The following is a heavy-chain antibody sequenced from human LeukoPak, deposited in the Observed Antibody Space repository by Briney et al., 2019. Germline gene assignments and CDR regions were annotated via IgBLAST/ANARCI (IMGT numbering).Heavy chain of an antibody. J-gene: IGHJ4*02. V-gene: IGHV3-21*01. CDR3: AREFGGNYDFWSGYPHYFDY. CDR2: ITTSSTYT. D-gene: IGHD3-3*01. CDR1: GFSFSSYN. Sequence: GGSLRLSCEASGFSFSSYNMDWVRQTPGKGLEWISSITTSSTYTFYADSVKGRFTISRDNARNSLYLQMNSLTAEDTAVYYCAREFGGNYDFWSGYPHYFDYWGQGTLVTVSS.